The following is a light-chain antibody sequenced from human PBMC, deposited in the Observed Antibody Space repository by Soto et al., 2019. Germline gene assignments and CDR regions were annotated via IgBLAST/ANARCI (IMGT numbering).Light chain of an antibody. CDR1: QGINSY. CDR2: AAS. V-gene: IGKV1-9*01. Sequence: DIQLTQSPSFLSASVGDRVTITCRASQGINSYVAWYQQKSGKAPKLLIYAASTLQSGVPSRFSGSGSGTEFTLTISSLQPEDFAIYHSHQLKSYPLTFGGGTKVEIK. CDR3: HQLKSYPLT. J-gene: IGKJ4*01.